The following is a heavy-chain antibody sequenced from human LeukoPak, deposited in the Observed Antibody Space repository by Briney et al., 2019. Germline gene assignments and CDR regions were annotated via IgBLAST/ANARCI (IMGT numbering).Heavy chain of an antibody. CDR1: RFTFSSYG. J-gene: IGHJ4*02. Sequence: PGGSQRLSCAASRFTFSSYGMHWVRQAPGKGLEWVAVIWYDGSNKYYADSVKGRFTISRDNSKNTLYLQMNSLRAEDTAVYYCVRGLAYFDYWGQGTLVTVSS. CDR2: IWYDGSNK. CDR3: VRGLAYFDY. V-gene: IGHV3-33*01. D-gene: IGHD6-6*01.